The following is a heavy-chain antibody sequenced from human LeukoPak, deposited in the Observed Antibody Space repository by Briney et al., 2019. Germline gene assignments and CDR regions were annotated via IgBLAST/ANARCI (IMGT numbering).Heavy chain of an antibody. D-gene: IGHD6-13*01. CDR2: IYYSGST. V-gene: IGHV4-59*01. J-gene: IGHJ6*02. Sequence: SETLSLTCTVSGGSISSYYWSWIRRPPGKGLEWIGYIYYSGSTNYNPSLKSRVTISVDTSKNQFSLKLSSVTAADTAVYYCARVSYSSSWYPTDYYYYYGMDVWGQGTTVTVSS. CDR3: ARVSYSSSWYPTDYYYYYGMDV. CDR1: GGSISSYY.